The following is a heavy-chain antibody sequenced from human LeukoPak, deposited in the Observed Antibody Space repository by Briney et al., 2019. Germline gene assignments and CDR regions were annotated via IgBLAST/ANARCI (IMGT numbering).Heavy chain of an antibody. CDR1: GFTFSSYE. CDR2: ISSNGSTI. V-gene: IGHV3-48*03. J-gene: IGHJ6*02. CDR3: ARVVEGYSNYPPYYYYGMDV. D-gene: IGHD4-11*01. Sequence: GGSLRLSCAASGFTFSSYEMNWVRQAPGKGLEWVSYISSNGSTIYYADSVKGRFTISRDNAKNSLYLQMNSLRAEDTAVYYCARVVEGYSNYPPYYYYGMDVWGQGTTVTVSS.